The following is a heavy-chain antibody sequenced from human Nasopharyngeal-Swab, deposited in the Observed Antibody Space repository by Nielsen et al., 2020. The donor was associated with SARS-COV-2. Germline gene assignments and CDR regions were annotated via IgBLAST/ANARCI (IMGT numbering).Heavy chain of an antibody. J-gene: IGHJ6*02. D-gene: IGHD3-10*01. V-gene: IGHV3-49*03. CDR3: TRDGLWFGELSDYYYGMDV. CDR1: GFTFGDYA. CDR2: IRSKAYGGTT. Sequence: GGSLRLSCTASGFTFGDYAMSWFRQAPGKGLEWVGFIRSKAYGGTTEYAASVKGRFTISRDDSKSIAYLQMNSLKTEDTAVYYCTRDGLWFGELSDYYYGMDVWGQGTTVTVSS.